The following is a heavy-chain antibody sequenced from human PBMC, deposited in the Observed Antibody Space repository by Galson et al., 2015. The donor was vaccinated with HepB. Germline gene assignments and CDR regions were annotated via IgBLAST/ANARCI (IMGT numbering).Heavy chain of an antibody. V-gene: IGHV1-46*03. CDR3: ARSASASAFDV. Sequence: VKVSCKASGYTFTSYNIHCVRQAPGQGLEWMGVINPRVGSITYAQNFQGRITMTRDTSTGTVYMELSSLTSEDTAVYYCARSASASAFDVWGQGTMVTVSS. CDR2: INPRVGSI. J-gene: IGHJ3*01. CDR1: GYTFTSYN. D-gene: IGHD1-26*01.